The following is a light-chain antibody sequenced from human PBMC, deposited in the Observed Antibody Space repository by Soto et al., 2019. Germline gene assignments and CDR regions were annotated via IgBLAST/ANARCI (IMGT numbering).Light chain of an antibody. J-gene: IGLJ1*01. Sequence: QSVLTQPASVSGSPGQSITISCTGTMSDVGRYNYVSWYQQYPGKAPKAMIYDVSSRPSGVSNRFSGSKSGNTASLTISGLQAEDEADYYCNSYAGTSTPYIFGTGTKVTVL. CDR2: DVS. CDR1: MSDVGRYNY. CDR3: NSYAGTSTPYI. V-gene: IGLV2-14*03.